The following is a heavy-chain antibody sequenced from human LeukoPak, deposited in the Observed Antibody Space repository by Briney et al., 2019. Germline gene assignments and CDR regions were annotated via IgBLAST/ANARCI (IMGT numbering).Heavy chain of an antibody. D-gene: IGHD5-12*01. CDR2: IVPILGVA. Sequence: SVKVSCKASGGTFSIYGINWVRQAPGQGREWMGRIVPILGVASFAQKFQGRVTIIADKSTSTAYMELSSLRSEDTAVYYCARDSGYEGGFDYWGQGTLVTVSS. J-gene: IGHJ4*02. CDR3: ARDSGYEGGFDY. V-gene: IGHV1-69*04. CDR1: GGTFSIYG.